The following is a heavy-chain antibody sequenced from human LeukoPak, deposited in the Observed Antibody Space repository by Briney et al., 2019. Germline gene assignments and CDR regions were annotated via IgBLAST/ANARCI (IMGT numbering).Heavy chain of an antibody. V-gene: IGHV1-24*01. J-gene: IGHJ4*01. CDR2: SDLEDGEI. D-gene: IGHD3/OR15-3a*01. CDR1: GYTVTELS. Sequence: ASVKVSCKVSGYTVTELSMHWVRQAPGKGLEWMGGSDLEDGEIIYAQNFQGKVTMTEDTSADTAYMELSSLRSEDTAVYYCATWTGFGQGHWGQGTLVTVSS. CDR3: ATWTGFGQGH.